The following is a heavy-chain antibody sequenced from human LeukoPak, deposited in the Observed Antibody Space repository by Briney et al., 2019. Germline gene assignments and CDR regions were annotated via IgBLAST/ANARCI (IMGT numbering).Heavy chain of an antibody. CDR3: ATTNDGGGYQWGDFFDF. D-gene: IGHD3-22*01. V-gene: IGHV1-69*04. J-gene: IGHJ4*02. Sequence: SVKVSCKASGGTSNSHAISWVRQAPGQGLEWMGRIIPNLGTTKRAQNFQDRVTLTADKSTNTAYMELTSLTSDDTAVYYCATTNDGGGYQWGDFFDFWGQGTLVNVSS. CDR2: IIPNLGTT. CDR1: GGTSNSHA.